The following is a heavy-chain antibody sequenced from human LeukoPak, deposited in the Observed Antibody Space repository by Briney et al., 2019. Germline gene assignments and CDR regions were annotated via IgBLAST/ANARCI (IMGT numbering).Heavy chain of an antibody. CDR3: ARVILTGYYFPDAFDI. D-gene: IGHD3-9*01. J-gene: IGHJ3*02. Sequence: NPSQTLSLTCTVSGGSISSGSYYWSWIRQPAGKGLEWIGRIYTSGSTNYNPSLKSRVTISVDTTKNQFSLKLSSVTAADTAVYYCARVILTGYYFPDAFDIWGQGTMVTVSS. CDR2: IYTSGST. V-gene: IGHV4-61*02. CDR1: GGSISSGSYY.